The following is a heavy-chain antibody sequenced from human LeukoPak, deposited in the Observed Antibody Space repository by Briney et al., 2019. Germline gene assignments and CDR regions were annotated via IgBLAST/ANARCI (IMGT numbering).Heavy chain of an antibody. CDR2: IWYXGXNX. CDR3: ARXXXXXVXXXYDSXXXXLDY. CDR1: GFTFSSYG. D-gene: IGHD3-22*01. Sequence: GRSLRLSCAASGFTFSSYGMYWVRQAPGKGLEWVAVIWYXGXNXYYADSVKGRFTISRDNSKNTLYLQMNSLRAEDTAVYYCARXXXXXVXXXYDSXXXXLDYWGQGTLVTVSS. V-gene: IGHV3-33*01. J-gene: IGHJ4*02.